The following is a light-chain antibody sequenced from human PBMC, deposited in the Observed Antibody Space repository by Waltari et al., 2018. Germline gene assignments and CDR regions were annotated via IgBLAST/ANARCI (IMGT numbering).Light chain of an antibody. V-gene: IGLV1-51*02. Sequence: QSVLTQPPSVSAAPGQRVTIFCSGGSSNIGNNYVSWYRQLPGTAPKLLLYEDNYRPPGIPDGFSGPEAGTSATLDITGLQAGDEADYYCGTWDSSLSGAVFGGGTHLTVL. CDR3: GTWDSSLSGAV. CDR1: SSNIGNNY. CDR2: EDN. J-gene: IGLJ7*01.